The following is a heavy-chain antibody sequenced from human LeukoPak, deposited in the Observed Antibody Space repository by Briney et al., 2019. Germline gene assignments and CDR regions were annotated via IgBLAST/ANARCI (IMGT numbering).Heavy chain of an antibody. V-gene: IGHV3-21*01. CDR2: ISSSSSYI. J-gene: IGHJ4*02. CDR1: GFTFSSYS. CDR3: ARGAYGTPPTFFDY. Sequence: GGSLRLSCAASGFTFSSYSMNWVRQAPGKGLEWVSSISSSSSYIYYADSVKGRFTISRDNAKNSLYLQMNSLRAEDTAVYYCARGAYGTPPTFFDYWGQGTLVTDSS. D-gene: IGHD2/OR15-2a*01.